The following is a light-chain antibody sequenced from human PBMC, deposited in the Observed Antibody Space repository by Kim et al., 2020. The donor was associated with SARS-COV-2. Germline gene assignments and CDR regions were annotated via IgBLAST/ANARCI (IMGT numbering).Light chain of an antibody. J-gene: IGLJ3*02. CDR2: YDS. V-gene: IGLV3-21*04. CDR1: NIGSKS. Sequence: GKTAEITCGGNNIGSKSVHWYQQKPGQAPVLVIYYDSDRPSGIPERFSGSNSGNTATLTISRVEAGDEADYYCQVWDSSSDHPVFGGGTQLTVL. CDR3: QVWDSSSDHPV.